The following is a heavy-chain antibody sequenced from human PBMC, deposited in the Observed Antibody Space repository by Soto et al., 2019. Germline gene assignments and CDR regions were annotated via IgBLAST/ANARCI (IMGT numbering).Heavy chain of an antibody. D-gene: IGHD6-13*01. V-gene: IGHV1-3*01. J-gene: IGHJ4*02. CDR3: ARGSEPAYSSWYVNGDY. Sequence: QVQHVQSGAEVKKPGASVKVSCKASGYTFTSYAIHWVRQAPGPRLEWMGWINAGNGNTKYSQKFQDRVTITRDTSASTAYMEVSSLRFEDTAVYYCARGSEPAYSSWYVNGDYWGQGTLVTVSS. CDR2: INAGNGNT. CDR1: GYTFTSYA.